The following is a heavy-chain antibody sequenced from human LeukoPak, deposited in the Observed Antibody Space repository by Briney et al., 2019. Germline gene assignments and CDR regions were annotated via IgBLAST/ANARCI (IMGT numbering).Heavy chain of an antibody. CDR3: ARVRVPAAIPSALDY. Sequence: GGSLRLSCAASGFTFSSYAMHWVRQAPGKGLEGVAVISYDGSNKYYADSVKGRFTISRDNSKNTLYLQMNSLRAEDTAVYYCARVRVPAAIPSALDYWGQGTLVTVSS. CDR1: GFTFSSYA. J-gene: IGHJ4*02. V-gene: IGHV3-30-3*01. CDR2: ISYDGSNK. D-gene: IGHD2-2*02.